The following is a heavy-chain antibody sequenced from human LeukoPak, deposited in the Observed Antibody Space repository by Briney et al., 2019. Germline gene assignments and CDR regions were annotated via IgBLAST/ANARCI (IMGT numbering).Heavy chain of an antibody. D-gene: IGHD6-19*01. V-gene: IGHV1-2*02. Sequence: GASVKVSCKPSGYSFTGYNMQWVRQAPGQGPEWMGWINPSSGDTNYAQKFQGRVTMTRDTSISTAYIEMSRLRSDDTAVYYCARVRGSGCLDFWGQGTLVTVSS. CDR1: GYSFTGYN. CDR2: INPSSGDT. CDR3: ARVRGSGCLDF. J-gene: IGHJ4*02.